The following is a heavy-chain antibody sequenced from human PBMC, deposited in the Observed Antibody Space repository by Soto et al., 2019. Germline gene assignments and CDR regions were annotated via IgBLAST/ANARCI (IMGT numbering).Heavy chain of an antibody. CDR3: ARVGSGFVRGFDY. J-gene: IGHJ4*02. CDR1: GGSISIYY. D-gene: IGHD5-12*01. V-gene: IGHV4-59*01. CDR2: IYYTGST. Sequence: PSETLSLTCSVSGGSISIYYWTWIRQSPGRGLEWIGDIYYTGSTNYNPSLESRVTISLDTSKNQFSLRLTSVTAADTAVYYCARVGSGFVRGFDYWGQGTLVTVSS.